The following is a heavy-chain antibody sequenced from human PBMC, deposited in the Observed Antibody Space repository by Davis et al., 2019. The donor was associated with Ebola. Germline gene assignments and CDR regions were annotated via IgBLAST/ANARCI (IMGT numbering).Heavy chain of an antibody. CDR1: GGSIASHSYY. Sequence: PSETLSLTCAVSGGSIASHSYYWGWIRQTPGKGLEWIGSINFSGSAHYNPSLQRRVTISVDTSKNEFSLRLSSVSAADTAMYYCVRHFLWLGELAYVDYWGQGNRVTVSS. D-gene: IGHD3-10*01. CDR2: INFSGSA. V-gene: IGHV4-39*01. J-gene: IGHJ4*02. CDR3: VRHFLWLGELAYVDY.